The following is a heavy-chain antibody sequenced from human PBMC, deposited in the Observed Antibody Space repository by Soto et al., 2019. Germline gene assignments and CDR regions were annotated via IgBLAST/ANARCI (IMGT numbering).Heavy chain of an antibody. CDR2: IIPIFGTA. J-gene: IGHJ4*02. D-gene: IGHD5-18*01. V-gene: IGHV1-69*13. CDR3: ARAATDTAMETDDY. Sequence: ASVKVSCKASGGTFSSYAISWVRQAPGQGLEWMGGIIPIFGTANYAQKFQGRVTITADESTSTAYMELSSLRSEDTAVYYCARAATDTAMETDDYWGQGTLVTVPQ. CDR1: GGTFSSYA.